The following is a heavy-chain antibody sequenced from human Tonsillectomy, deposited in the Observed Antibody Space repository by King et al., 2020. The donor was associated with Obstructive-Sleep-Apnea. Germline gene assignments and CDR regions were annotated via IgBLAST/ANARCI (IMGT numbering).Heavy chain of an antibody. V-gene: IGHV4-31*03. CDR3: ARGFYDSSGEDDAFDI. Sequence: QLQESGPGLVKPSQTLSLNCTVSGGSFSSGGYYWSWIRQHPGKGLEWIGYIYDTGNTYYSPSLNSRVTISIDTSENQFSLKLSSVTAADTAVYSCARGFYDSSGEDDAFDIWGHGTLVTVSP. D-gene: IGHD3-22*01. CDR2: IYDTGNT. J-gene: IGHJ3*02. CDR1: GGSFSSGGYY.